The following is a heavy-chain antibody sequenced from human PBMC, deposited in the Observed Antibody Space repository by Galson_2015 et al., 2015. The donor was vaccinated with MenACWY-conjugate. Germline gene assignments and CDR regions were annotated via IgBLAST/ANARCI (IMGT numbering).Heavy chain of an antibody. J-gene: IGHJ5*02. CDR2: INSDGSST. CDR3: AQYCIRTSCYAGKGA. D-gene: IGHD2-2*01. CDR1: GFTLSSYW. V-gene: IGHV3-74*01. Sequence: SLRLSCAASGFTLSSYWMHWVRQAPGKGLEWVSRINSDGSSTRYADSVKGRFTISRDNAKNTLYLQMNSLRAEDTAVYYCAQYCIRTSCYAGKGAWGQGTLVTVSS.